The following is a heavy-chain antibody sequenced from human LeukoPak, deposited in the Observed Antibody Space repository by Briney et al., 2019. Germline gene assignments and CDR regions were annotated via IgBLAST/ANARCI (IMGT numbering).Heavy chain of an antibody. Sequence: PGGSLRLSCAASGFTFSSYSMNWVRQAPGKGLEWVSSISSSSSYIYYADSVKGRFTISRDNAKNSLYLQMNSLRAEDTALYYCAKDTNEYVWGSYGIGIDYWGQGTLVTVSS. D-gene: IGHD3-16*01. CDR2: ISSSSSYI. V-gene: IGHV3-21*04. CDR3: AKDTNEYVWGSYGIGIDY. J-gene: IGHJ4*02. CDR1: GFTFSSYS.